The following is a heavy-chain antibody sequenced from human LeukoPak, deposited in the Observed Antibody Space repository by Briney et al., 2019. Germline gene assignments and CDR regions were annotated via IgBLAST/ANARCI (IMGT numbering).Heavy chain of an antibody. J-gene: IGHJ4*02. CDR2: IYYSGST. CDR3: ARPRLLYGSGPTLV. CDR1: GGSISSYY. D-gene: IGHD3-10*01. V-gene: IGHV4-59*01. Sequence: SETLSLTCTVSGGSISSYYWSWIRQPPGKGLEWIGYIYYSGSTNYNPSLKSRVTISVDTSKNQFSLKLSSVTAADTAVYYCARPRLLYGSGPTLVWGPGTLVTVSS.